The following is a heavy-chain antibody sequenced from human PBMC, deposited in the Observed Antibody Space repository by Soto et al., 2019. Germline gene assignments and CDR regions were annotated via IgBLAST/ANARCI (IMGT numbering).Heavy chain of an antibody. CDR2: VNPDGSDT. V-gene: IGHV3-74*01. CDR1: GFTFSSYW. J-gene: IGHJ4*02. D-gene: IGHD6-13*01. Sequence: EVQLVESGGGVGQPGGSLRLSCAASGFTFSSYWMHWVRQAPGKGLVWVSRVNPDGSDTSYADSVKGRFTISRDNAKNTLYLQMNSLRAEDTAVYYCARVAVGSYYFDYWGQGTLLTVSS. CDR3: ARVAVGSYYFDY.